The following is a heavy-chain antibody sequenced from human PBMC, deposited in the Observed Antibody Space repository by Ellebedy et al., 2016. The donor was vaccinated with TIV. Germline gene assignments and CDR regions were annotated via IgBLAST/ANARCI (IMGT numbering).Heavy chain of an antibody. Sequence: GESLKISXAASGFTFSSYWMSWVRQAPGKGLEWVANIKQDGSEKYYVDSVKGRFTISRDNAKNSLYLQMNSLRAEDTAVYYCARVGEYQLLFGEYYYYGMDVWGQGTTVTVSS. CDR3: ARVGEYQLLFGEYYYYGMDV. J-gene: IGHJ6*02. CDR2: IKQDGSEK. D-gene: IGHD2-2*01. CDR1: GFTFSSYW. V-gene: IGHV3-7*01.